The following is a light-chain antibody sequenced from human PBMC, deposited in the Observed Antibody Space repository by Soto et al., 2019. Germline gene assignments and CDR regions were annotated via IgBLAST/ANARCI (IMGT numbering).Light chain of an antibody. CDR2: GAS. CDR1: QSVSSN. Sequence: EIVMTQSPATLSVSPGERATLSCRASQSVSSNVAWYQQKTGQAPRLLIYGASTRAPGIPARFSGSGSETEFSLTISSLQSEDFAVYYCQQYNSWPMYTFGQGTNLEIK. J-gene: IGKJ2*01. CDR3: QQYNSWPMYT. V-gene: IGKV3-15*01.